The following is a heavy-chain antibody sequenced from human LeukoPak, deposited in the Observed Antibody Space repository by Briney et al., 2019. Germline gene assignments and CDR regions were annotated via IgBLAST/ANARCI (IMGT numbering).Heavy chain of an antibody. CDR1: GGSISTYH. J-gene: IGHJ5*02. CDR2: VHYSGST. D-gene: IGHD1-1*01. Sequence: SETLSLTCTVSGGSISTYHWSWIRQPPGQGLEWIGYVHYSGSTTYNPSLKSRVTISLDTSKNQFSLKLSSVPAADTAVYYCARGPSVSGRSWKFDPWGQGTLVTVSS. CDR3: ARGPSVSGRSWKFDP. V-gene: IGHV4-59*01.